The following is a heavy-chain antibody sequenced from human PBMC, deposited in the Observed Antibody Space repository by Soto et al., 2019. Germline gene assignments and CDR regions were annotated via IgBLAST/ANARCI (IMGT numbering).Heavy chain of an antibody. V-gene: IGHV1-69*06. CDR2: IIPIFGTA. CDR1: GGTFSSYA. D-gene: IGHD6-13*01. J-gene: IGHJ6*02. Sequence: QVQLVQSGAEVKKPGSSVKVSCKASGGTFSSYAISWVRQAPGQGLEWMGGIIPIFGTANYAQKFQGRVTITADKSTSTAYMELSSLRSEDTAVYYCARDKDSSSWSPYYYYGMDVWDQGTTVTVSS. CDR3: ARDKDSSSWSPYYYYGMDV.